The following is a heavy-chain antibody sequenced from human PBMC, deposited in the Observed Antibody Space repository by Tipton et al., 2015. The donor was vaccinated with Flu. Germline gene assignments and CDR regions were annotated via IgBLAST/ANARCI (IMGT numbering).Heavy chain of an antibody. CDR3: ASGNTATDY. CDR2: IYYSGST. CDR1: GGSISSSSYY. D-gene: IGHD5-18*01. V-gene: IGHV4-39*01. Sequence: TLFLTCTVSGGSISSSSYYWGWIRQPPGKGLEWIGSIYYSGSTYYNPSLKSRVTISVDTSKNQFSLKLSSVTAADTAVYYCASGNTATDYWGQGTLVTVSS. J-gene: IGHJ4*02.